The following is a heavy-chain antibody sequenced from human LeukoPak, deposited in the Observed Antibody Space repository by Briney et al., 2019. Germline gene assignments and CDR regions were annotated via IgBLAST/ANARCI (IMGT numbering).Heavy chain of an antibody. D-gene: IGHD6-13*01. V-gene: IGHV4-30-2*01. Sequence: SETLSLTCTVSGGSISTAGYYWSWIRQPPGKGLEWIGYIYHSGSTYYNPSLKSRVTISVDRSKNQFSLRLRSVTAADTAVYYCARGREHLAAAGKGRSSWFDPWGQGTLVTVSS. CDR1: GGSISTAGYY. CDR2: IYHSGST. J-gene: IGHJ5*02. CDR3: ARGREHLAAAGKGRSSWFDP.